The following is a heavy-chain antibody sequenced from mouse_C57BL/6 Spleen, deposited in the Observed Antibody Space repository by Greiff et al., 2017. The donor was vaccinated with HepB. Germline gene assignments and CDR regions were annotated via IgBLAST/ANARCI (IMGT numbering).Heavy chain of an antibody. CDR1: GFTFSDYY. J-gene: IGHJ1*03. CDR3: ARDGGYDYDGDFDV. CDR2: INYDGSST. D-gene: IGHD2-4*01. V-gene: IGHV5-16*01. Sequence: EVKLMESEGGLVQPGSSMKLSCTASGFTFSDYYMAWVRQVPEKGLEWVANINYDGSSTYYLDSLKSRFIISRDNAKNILYLQMSSLKSEDTATYYCARDGGYDYDGDFDVWGTGTTVTVSS.